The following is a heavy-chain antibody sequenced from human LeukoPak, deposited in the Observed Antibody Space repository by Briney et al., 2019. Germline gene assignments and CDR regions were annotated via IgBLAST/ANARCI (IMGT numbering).Heavy chain of an antibody. CDR2: IKQDGREK. J-gene: IGHJ4*02. CDR1: GFTFSTFW. Sequence: GGSLRLSCAASGFTFSTFWMSWVRQAPGKGLEWVANIKQDGREKYHVDSVKGRFTITRDNAENSLFLQMNSLRVEDTAVYYCAREMVIVVPAATRRLDYWGQGTLVTVSS. V-gene: IGHV3-7*01. D-gene: IGHD2-2*01. CDR3: AREMVIVVPAATRRLDY.